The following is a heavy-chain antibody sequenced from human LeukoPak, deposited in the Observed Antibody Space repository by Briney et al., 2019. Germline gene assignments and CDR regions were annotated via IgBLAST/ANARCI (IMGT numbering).Heavy chain of an antibody. CDR1: GGSISSGDYY. CDR2: IYYSGST. D-gene: IGHD2-15*01. J-gene: IGHJ3*02. CDR3: ARGDIGDAFDI. Sequence: SETLSLTCTVSGGSISSGDYYWSWIRQPPGKGLEWIGYIYYSGSTYYNPSLKSRVTISVDTSKNQFSLKLSSVTAADTAVYYCARGDIGDAFDIWGQGTMVTVPS. V-gene: IGHV4-30-4*08.